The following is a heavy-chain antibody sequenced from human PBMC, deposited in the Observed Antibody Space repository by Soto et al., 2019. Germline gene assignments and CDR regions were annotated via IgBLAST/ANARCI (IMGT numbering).Heavy chain of an antibody. CDR3: ARGTLSADY. J-gene: IGHJ4*02. CDR1: GGSFSGYY. CDR2: INHSGST. V-gene: IGHV4-34*01. Sequence: SETLSLTCAVYGGSFSGYYWSWIRQPPGKGLEWIGEINHSGSTNYNPSLKSRVTISVDTSKNQFSLKLSSVTAADTAVYYCARGTLSADYWGQGTLVTVSS.